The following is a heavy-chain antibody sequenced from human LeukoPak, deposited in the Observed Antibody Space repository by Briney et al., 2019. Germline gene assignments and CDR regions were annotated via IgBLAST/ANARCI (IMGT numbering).Heavy chain of an antibody. CDR3: ARASYSYDINGWVPFDY. CDR1: GGSISSYY. V-gene: IGHV4-59*08. J-gene: IGHJ4*02. CDR2: IYYSGST. D-gene: IGHD3-22*01. Sequence: SETLSLTCTVSGGSISSYYWSWIRQPPGKGLEWIGSIYYSGSTYYNPSLKSRVTISVDTSKNQFSLKLSSVTAADTAVYYCARASYSYDINGWVPFDYWGQGTLVTVSS.